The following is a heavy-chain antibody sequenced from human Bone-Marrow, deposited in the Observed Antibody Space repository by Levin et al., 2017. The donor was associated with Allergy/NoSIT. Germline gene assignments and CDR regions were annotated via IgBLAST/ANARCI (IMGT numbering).Heavy chain of an antibody. V-gene: IGHV1-18*01. D-gene: IGHD3-3*01. CDR2: ISAYNGNT. CDR1: GYTFTSYG. CDR3: ARNSYDFWSGYYTGGPDY. Sequence: GASVKVSCKASGYTFTSYGISWVRQGPGQGLEWMGWISAYNGNTNYAQKLQGRVTMTTDTSTSTAYMELRSLRSDDTAVYYCARNSYDFWSGYYTGGPDYWGQGTLVTVSS. J-gene: IGHJ4*02.